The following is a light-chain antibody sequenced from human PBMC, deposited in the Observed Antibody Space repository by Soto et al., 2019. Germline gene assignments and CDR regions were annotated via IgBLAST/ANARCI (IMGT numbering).Light chain of an antibody. Sequence: VLPQSPDTLSLSPGDRATLSCRASQSVRSTFLAWYQQKPGQAPRLLIYGASNRAAGIPERFSGSASGTEFTLTTSSLEQADSAVYYCQQYHDSPMNTFGQGTKLQIK. J-gene: IGKJ2*01. V-gene: IGKV3-20*01. CDR1: QSVRSTF. CDR2: GAS. CDR3: QQYHDSPMNT.